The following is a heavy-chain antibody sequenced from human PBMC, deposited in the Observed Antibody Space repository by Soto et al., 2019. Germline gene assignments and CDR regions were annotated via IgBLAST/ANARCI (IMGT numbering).Heavy chain of an antibody. J-gene: IGHJ4*02. V-gene: IGHV3-23*01. CDR3: AKATRSGSYSGVPFY. D-gene: IGHD1-26*01. CDR1: GFTFSSYA. Sequence: GGSLRLFCAASGFTFSSYAMSWVRQAPGKGLEWVSAISGSGGSTYYADSVKGRFTISRDNSKNTLYLQMNSLRAEDTAVYYCAKATRSGSYSGVPFYWGQGTLVTVSS. CDR2: ISGSGGST.